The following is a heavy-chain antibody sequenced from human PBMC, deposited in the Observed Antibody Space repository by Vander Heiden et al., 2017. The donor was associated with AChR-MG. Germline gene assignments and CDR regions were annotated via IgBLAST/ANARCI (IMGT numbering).Heavy chain of an antibody. CDR2: IIPIFGTA. Sequence: QVQLVQSGAEVKKPGSSVKVSCKASGGTFSSYAISWVRQAPGQGLGWMGGIIPIFGTANYAQKFQGRVTITADESTSTAYMELSSLRSEDTAVYYCARDRAESGRITIFGVVIPDGMDVWGQGTTVTVSS. D-gene: IGHD3-3*01. J-gene: IGHJ6*02. CDR3: ARDRAESGRITIFGVVIPDGMDV. CDR1: GGTFSSYA. V-gene: IGHV1-69*01.